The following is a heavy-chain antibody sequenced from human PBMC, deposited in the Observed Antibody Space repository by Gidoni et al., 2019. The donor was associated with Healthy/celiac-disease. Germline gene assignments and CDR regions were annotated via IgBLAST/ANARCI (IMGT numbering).Heavy chain of an antibody. CDR3: ARGAGIYDILTGYSLLDL. V-gene: IGHV1-69*01. J-gene: IGHJ2*01. CDR1: GGTFSSYD. CDR2: IIPIFSTA. D-gene: IGHD3-9*01. Sequence: QVQLVQSGAEVKKPGSSVQVSCKASGGTFSSYDISWVLQAPGQGLEWMGGIIPIFSTANYAQKVQGRVTITADESTSTAYMELSSLRSDDTAVYYCARGAGIYDILTGYSLLDLWGRGTLVTVSS.